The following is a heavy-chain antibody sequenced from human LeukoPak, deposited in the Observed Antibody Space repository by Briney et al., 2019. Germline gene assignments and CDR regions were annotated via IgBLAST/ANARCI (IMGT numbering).Heavy chain of an antibody. CDR3: ARLNLPALKGALDY. CDR1: GGSISSGSYY. V-gene: IGHV4-61*02. Sequence: SQTLSLTCTVSGGSISSGSYYWSWIRQPAGKGLEWIGRINPSENSHYNPSLQSRVTMSVDTSTDQFSLRLSSVTAADTAVYYCARLNLPALKGALDYWGQGTLVTVSS. CDR2: INPSENS. D-gene: IGHD2-2*01. J-gene: IGHJ4*02.